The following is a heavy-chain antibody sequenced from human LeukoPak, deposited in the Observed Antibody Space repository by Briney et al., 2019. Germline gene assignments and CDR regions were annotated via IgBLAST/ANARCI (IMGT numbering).Heavy chain of an antibody. CDR1: GFTFSSYG. CDR2: IWYDGSNK. Sequence: GGSLRLSCAASGFTFSSYGMPWVRQAPGKGLEWVAVIWYDGSNKYYADSVKGRFTISRDNSKNTLYLQMNSLRAEDTAVYYCAREANYDILTGYHDYWGQGTLVTVSS. V-gene: IGHV3-33*01. J-gene: IGHJ4*02. D-gene: IGHD3-9*01. CDR3: AREANYDILTGYHDY.